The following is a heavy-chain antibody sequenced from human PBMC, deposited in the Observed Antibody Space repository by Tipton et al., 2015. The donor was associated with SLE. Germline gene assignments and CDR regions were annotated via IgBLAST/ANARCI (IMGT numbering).Heavy chain of an antibody. J-gene: IGHJ3*02. CDR3: AREWGDAFDI. CDR2: IYYSGSI. D-gene: IGHD3-16*01. Sequence: TLSLPCTVSGCSISSYYWSWIRQPPGKGLEWIGYIYYSGSISYNPSLKSRVTISVDTSKNQFSLKLSSVTAADTAVYYCAREWGDAFDIWGQGTMVTVSS. V-gene: IGHV4-59*01. CDR1: GCSISSYY.